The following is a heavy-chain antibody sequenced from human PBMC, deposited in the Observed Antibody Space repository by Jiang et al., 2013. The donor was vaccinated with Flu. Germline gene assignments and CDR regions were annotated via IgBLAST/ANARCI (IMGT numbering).Heavy chain of an antibody. CDR3: ARPQDIVITPGTSGAGFAV. V-gene: IGHV1-3*01. J-gene: IGHJ3*01. Sequence: YAIHWVRQAPGQRLEWMGWINVGNGHTKYSQRFQGRVTISRDTSATTVYMELSSLRSEDTAVYYCARPQDIVITPGTSGAGFAVWGQGTMATVSS. CDR2: INVGNGHT. D-gene: IGHD2-2*01. CDR1: YA.